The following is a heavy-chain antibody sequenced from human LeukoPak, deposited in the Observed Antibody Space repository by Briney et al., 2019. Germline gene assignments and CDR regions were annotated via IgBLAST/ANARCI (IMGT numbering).Heavy chain of an antibody. CDR2: FDPEDGET. V-gene: IGHV1-24*01. CDR3: ARGFDYGDDYGWVDY. Sequence: ASVKVSCKVSGYTLTELSMHWVRQAPGKGLEWMGGFDPEDGETIYAQKFQGRVTMTEDTSTDTAYMELSSLRSEDTAVYFCARGFDYGDDYGWVDYWGQGTLVTVSS. CDR1: GYTLTELS. J-gene: IGHJ4*02. D-gene: IGHD4-17*01.